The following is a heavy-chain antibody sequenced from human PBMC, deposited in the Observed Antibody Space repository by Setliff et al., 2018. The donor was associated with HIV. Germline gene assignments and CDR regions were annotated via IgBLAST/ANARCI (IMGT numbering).Heavy chain of an antibody. CDR2: VSQSGST. J-gene: IGHJ5*02. D-gene: IGHD3-9*01. V-gene: IGHV4-4*07. Sequence: SETLSLTCTVSGDSINSYYWSWIRQPAGKGLEWIGSVSQSGSTYYNPSLKSRITISVDRSKNLFSLKLISVTAADTAVYYCAKAPRDILTGYWNNWFDPWGQGTLVTVSS. CDR1: GDSINSYY. CDR3: AKAPRDILTGYWNNWFDP.